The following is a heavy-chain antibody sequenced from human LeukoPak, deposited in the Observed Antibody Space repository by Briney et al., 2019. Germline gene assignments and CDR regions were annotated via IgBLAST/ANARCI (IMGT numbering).Heavy chain of an antibody. CDR2: ISSSGSTI. J-gene: IGHJ4*02. CDR3: ARTAFIAAAGPVDY. CDR1: GFTFSDYY. V-gene: IGHV3-11*01. D-gene: IGHD6-13*01. Sequence: PGGSPRLSCAASGFTFSDYYMSWIRQAPGKGLEWVSYISSSGSTIYYADSVKGRFTISRDNAKNSLYLQMNSLRADDTAVYYCARTAFIAAAGPVDYWGQGTLVTVSS.